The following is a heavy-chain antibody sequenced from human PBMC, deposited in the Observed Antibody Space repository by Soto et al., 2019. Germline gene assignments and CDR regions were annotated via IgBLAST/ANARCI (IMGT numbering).Heavy chain of an antibody. CDR1: GYTFTSYA. CDR3: ARDVGGTGE. D-gene: IGHD1-26*01. J-gene: IGHJ4*02. CDR2: INAGNGNT. V-gene: IGHV1-3*01. Sequence: QVQLVQSGAEVKKPGASVKVSCKASGYTFTSYAMHWVRQAPGQRLEWMGWINAGNGNTKYSQKFQGRVTITRDTCASTAYMEVSSLGSEDTAVYYCARDVGGTGEWGQGPLVTVSS.